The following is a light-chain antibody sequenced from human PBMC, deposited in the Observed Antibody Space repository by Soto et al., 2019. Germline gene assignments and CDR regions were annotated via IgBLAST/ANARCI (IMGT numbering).Light chain of an antibody. CDR1: RSDIGAYNY. Sequence: QSVLTQPASVSGSPGQSITISCTGTRSDIGAYNYVSWYQQHPGKAPKVMIYKVSNRPSGVSNRFSGSKSANTASLTISGLQAEDEADYYCSSYSSSSSLYGFGTGTKVTVL. CDR2: KVS. V-gene: IGLV2-14*01. J-gene: IGLJ1*01. CDR3: SSYSSSSSLYG.